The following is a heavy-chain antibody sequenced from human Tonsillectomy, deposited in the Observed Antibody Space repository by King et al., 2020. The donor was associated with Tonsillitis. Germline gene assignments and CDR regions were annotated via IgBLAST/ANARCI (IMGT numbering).Heavy chain of an antibody. CDR2: INSDGSST. Sequence: VQLVESGGGLVQPGGSLRLSCAASGFTFSSYWMHWVRQAPGKGLVWVSRINSDGSSTSYADSVKGRFTISRDNAKNTLYLQMNSLRAEDTAVYYCARAFYDSSGYYFVGFDYWGQGTLVTVSS. D-gene: IGHD3-22*01. J-gene: IGHJ4*02. CDR1: GFTFSSYW. V-gene: IGHV3-74*01. CDR3: ARAFYDSSGYYFVGFDY.